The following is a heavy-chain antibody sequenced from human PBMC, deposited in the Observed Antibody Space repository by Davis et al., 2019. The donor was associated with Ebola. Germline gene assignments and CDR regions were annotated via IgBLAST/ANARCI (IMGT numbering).Heavy chain of an antibody. CDR3: ARDYGDYYYGMDV. Sequence: GESLKISCAASGFTFNKYEMNWVRQAPGKGLEWVSAISGSGGSTYYADSVKGRFTISRDNSKNTLYLQMNSLRAEETAVYYCARDYGDYYYGMDVWGQGTTVTVSS. V-gene: IGHV3-23*01. CDR1: GFTFNKYE. D-gene: IGHD4-17*01. J-gene: IGHJ6*02. CDR2: ISGSGGST.